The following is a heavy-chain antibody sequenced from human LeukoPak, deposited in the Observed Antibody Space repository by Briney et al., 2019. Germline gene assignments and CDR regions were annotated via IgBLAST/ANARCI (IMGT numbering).Heavy chain of an antibody. CDR2: IYYSGST. D-gene: IGHD3-22*01. CDR1: GGSFSGYY. J-gene: IGHJ4*02. V-gene: IGHV4-34*01. Sequence: SETLSLTCAVYGGSFSGYYWSWIRQPPGKGLEWIGTIYYSGSTYYNPSLKSRVTISVDTSKNQFSLRLSSVTAADTAVYYCARAYYYDNSGYFDYWGQGTLVTVSS. CDR3: ARAYYYDNSGYFDY.